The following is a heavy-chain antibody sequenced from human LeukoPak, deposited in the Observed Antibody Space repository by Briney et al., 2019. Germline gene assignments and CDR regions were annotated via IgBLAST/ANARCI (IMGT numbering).Heavy chain of an antibody. CDR3: ARDITMVRGVLDAFDI. Sequence: SETLSLTCTVSGGSISSYYWGWVRQPAGKGLEWIGRIYTSGSTNYNPSLKSRVTMSVDTSKNQFSLKLSSVTAADTAVYYCARDITMVRGVLDAFDIWGQGTMVTVSS. CDR1: GGSISSYY. CDR2: IYTSGST. V-gene: IGHV4-4*07. D-gene: IGHD3-10*01. J-gene: IGHJ3*02.